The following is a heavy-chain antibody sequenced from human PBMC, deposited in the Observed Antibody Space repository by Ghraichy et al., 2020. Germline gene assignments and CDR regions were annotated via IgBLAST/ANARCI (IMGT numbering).Heavy chain of an antibody. V-gene: IGHV3-21*01. CDR2: ISSSSSYI. J-gene: IGHJ4*02. Sequence: GGSLRLSCAASGFTFSSYSMSWVRQAPGKGLEWVSSISSSSSYIYYADSVKGRFTLSRDNAKNSLYLQMNSLRAEDTAMYYCARDGGIGSTSALRFDYWGQGTLVTVSS. CDR3: ARDGGIGSTSALRFDY. D-gene: IGHD2-2*01. CDR1: GFTFSSYS.